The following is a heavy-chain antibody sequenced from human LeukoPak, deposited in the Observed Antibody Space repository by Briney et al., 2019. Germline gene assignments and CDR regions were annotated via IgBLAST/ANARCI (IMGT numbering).Heavy chain of an antibody. J-gene: IGHJ3*02. Sequence: VASVKASCKASGYTFTSYGISWVRQAPGQGLEWMGWISAYNGNTNYAQKLQGRVTMTTDTSTSTAYMELRSLRSDDTAVYYCANLFVGDYGVDDGDAFDIWGQGTMVTVSS. CDR2: ISAYNGNT. D-gene: IGHD4-17*01. V-gene: IGHV1-18*01. CDR1: GYTFTSYG. CDR3: ANLFVGDYGVDDGDAFDI.